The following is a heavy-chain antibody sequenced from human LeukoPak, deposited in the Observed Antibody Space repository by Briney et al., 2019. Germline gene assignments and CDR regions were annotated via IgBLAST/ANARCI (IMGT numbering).Heavy chain of an antibody. CDR2: INTDGTKR. Sequence: GGSLRLSCAASGLTFNAYWMFWVRQAPGKGLVWVSHINTDGTKRTYADSVKGRFTISRDNAKNSLYLQMYSLRVEDTAFYYCARNSGANVYTYSFQYWGRGTLVTVSS. CDR1: GLTFNAYW. D-gene: IGHD1-26*01. J-gene: IGHJ4*02. V-gene: IGHV3-74*01. CDR3: ARNSGANVYTYSFQY.